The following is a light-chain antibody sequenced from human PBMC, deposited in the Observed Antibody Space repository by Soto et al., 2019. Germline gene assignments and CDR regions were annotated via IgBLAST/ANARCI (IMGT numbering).Light chain of an antibody. Sequence: DIQMTQSPSSLSASVGDRVTITCRASQSISTFLNWYQQKPGMAPKFLIYAASYLQSGVPSRFSGSGSGTDFTLTISSLQPEDFGTYYCQQSDTIPRTFGQGTKVEIK. CDR3: QQSDTIPRT. V-gene: IGKV1-39*01. CDR2: AAS. CDR1: QSISTF. J-gene: IGKJ1*01.